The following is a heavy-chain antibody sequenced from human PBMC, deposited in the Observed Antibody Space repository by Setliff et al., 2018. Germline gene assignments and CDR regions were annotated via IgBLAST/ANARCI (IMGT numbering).Heavy chain of an antibody. Sequence: ASVKVSCKASGYPFNNYGISWLRQTPGQGLEWMGWIGGHNDDPLFAQKFQGRVTMTTDTSTTTAYMELRSLRSDDTAIYYCAREGGDGDSSGYYPPLDYWGQGTLVTVSS. CDR3: AREGGDGDSSGYYPPLDY. CDR1: GYPFNNYG. D-gene: IGHD3-22*01. J-gene: IGHJ4*02. CDR2: IGGHNDDP. V-gene: IGHV1-18*01.